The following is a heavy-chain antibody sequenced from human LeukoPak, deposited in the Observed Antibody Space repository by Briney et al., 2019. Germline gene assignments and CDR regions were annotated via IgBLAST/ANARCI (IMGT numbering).Heavy chain of an antibody. CDR2: IIPIFGTA. CDR3: ARAFNMGYCSSTSCYHFDY. Sequence: GASVKVSCKASGGTFSSYAISWVRQAPGQGLEWMGGIIPIFGTANYAQKFQGRVTITTDESTSTAYMELSSLRSEDTAVYYCARAFNMGYCSSTSCYHFDYWGQGTLVTVSP. V-gene: IGHV1-69*05. J-gene: IGHJ4*02. CDR1: GGTFSSYA. D-gene: IGHD2-2*01.